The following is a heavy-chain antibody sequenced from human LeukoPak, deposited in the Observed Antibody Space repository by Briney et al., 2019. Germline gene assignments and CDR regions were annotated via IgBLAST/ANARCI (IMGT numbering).Heavy chain of an antibody. D-gene: IGHD6-13*01. CDR2: TSYRSKWYN. CDR3: ARGWSLFDY. Sequence: SQTLSLTCAISGDRVSSNSAAWNWLRQSPSRGLEWLGRTSYRSKWYNDYAVSVKSRITINPDTSKNQFSLQLNSVTPEDTAVYFCARGWSLFDYWGQGTLVSVSS. CDR1: GDRVSSNSAA. V-gene: IGHV6-1*01. J-gene: IGHJ4*02.